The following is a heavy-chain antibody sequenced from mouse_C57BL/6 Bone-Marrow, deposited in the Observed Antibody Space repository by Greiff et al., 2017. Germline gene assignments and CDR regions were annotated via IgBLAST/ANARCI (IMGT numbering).Heavy chain of an antibody. CDR3: TSSPSYFDY. D-gene: IGHD1-1*01. J-gene: IGHJ2*01. CDR1: GFNIKDDY. Sequence: VQLQQSGAELVRPGASVKLSCTASGFNIKDDYMHWVKQRPEQGLEWIGWIDPENGDTEYASKFQGKATISADTASNTSSLQLSSLTSEDTAVYSFTSSPSYFDYWGQGTTLTVTS. CDR2: IDPENGDT. V-gene: IGHV14-4*01.